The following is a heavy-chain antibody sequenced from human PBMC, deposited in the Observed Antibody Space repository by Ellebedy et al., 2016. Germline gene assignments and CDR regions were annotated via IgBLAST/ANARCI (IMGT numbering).Heavy chain of an antibody. J-gene: IGHJ4*02. Sequence: GGSLRLSCAASGFTFSSYAMHWVRQAPGKGLEWVAVISYDGSNKYYADSAKGRFTISRDNSKNTLYLQMNSLRAEDTAVYYCARWLGADNSGYYDYWGQGTLVTVSS. CDR3: ARWLGADNSGYYDY. CDR2: ISYDGSNK. CDR1: GFTFSSYA. D-gene: IGHD3-22*01. V-gene: IGHV3-30-3*01.